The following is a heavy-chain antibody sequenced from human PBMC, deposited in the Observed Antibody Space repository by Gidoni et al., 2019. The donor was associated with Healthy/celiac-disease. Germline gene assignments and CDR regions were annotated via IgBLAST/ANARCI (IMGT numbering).Heavy chain of an antibody. CDR2: INAGNGNT. CDR3: ARDRHLDYYDSSGPPDY. J-gene: IGHJ4*02. D-gene: IGHD3-22*01. V-gene: IGHV1-3*01. CDR1: GYTFTSYA. Sequence: QVQLVQSGAEVKKTGASVKVSFKASGYTFTSYAMHWVRQAPGQRLEWMGWINAGNGNTKDSQKFQGRVTITRDTSASTAYMELSSLRSEDTAVYYCARDRHLDYYDSSGPPDYWGQGTLVTVSS.